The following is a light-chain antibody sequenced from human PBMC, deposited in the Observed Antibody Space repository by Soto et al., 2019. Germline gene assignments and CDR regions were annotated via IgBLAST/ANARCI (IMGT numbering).Light chain of an antibody. CDR1: QNISNY. J-gene: IGKJ1*01. CDR2: DVS. Sequence: IVLIQSPATLSVSPGERATRSCRASQNISNYLIWYQQKPGQAPRLLIYDVSNRATDIPARFSGSGSGTDFTLTISSLEPEDLAVYYCQQRSNWPRTFGQGTKVEIK. CDR3: QQRSNWPRT. V-gene: IGKV3-11*01.